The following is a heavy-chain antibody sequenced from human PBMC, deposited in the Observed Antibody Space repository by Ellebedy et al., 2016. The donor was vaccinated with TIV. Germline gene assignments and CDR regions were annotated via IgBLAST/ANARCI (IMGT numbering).Heavy chain of an antibody. CDR3: AREGFRSYFDY. J-gene: IGHJ4*02. V-gene: IGHV3-30-3*01. CDR2: RSFGGNNK. CDR1: GFNFNSYT. Sequence: GGSLRLSCAASGFNFNSYTIHWVRQAPGKGLEWVALRSFGGNNKYYADSVKGRFTVSRDNSQNTLFLHMNSLRAEDTAVYYCAREGFRSYFDYWGQGTLVTVSS.